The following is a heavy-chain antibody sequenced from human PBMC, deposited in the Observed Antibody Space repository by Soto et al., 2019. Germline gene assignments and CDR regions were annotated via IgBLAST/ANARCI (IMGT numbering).Heavy chain of an antibody. V-gene: IGHV3-48*02. D-gene: IGHD3-3*01. Sequence: EVQLVESGGGLVQPGGSLRLSCAASGFTFSSYSMNWVRQAPGKGLEWVSYISSSSSTIYYADSVKGRFTISRDNAKNTMHLQMNSLRDEDTAVYYWARGRVVTTPGPNLDYWGQGTLVTVSS. J-gene: IGHJ4*02. CDR1: GFTFSSYS. CDR2: ISSSSSTI. CDR3: ARGRVVTTPGPNLDY.